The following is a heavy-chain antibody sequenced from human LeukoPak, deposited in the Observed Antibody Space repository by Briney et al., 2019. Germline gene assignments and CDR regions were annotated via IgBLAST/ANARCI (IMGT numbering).Heavy chain of an antibody. CDR2: INHSGST. D-gene: IGHD3-3*01. CDR3: ARVSVFGVVIAGFDY. V-gene: IGHV4-34*01. J-gene: IGHJ4*02. CDR1: GGSFSGYY. Sequence: SETLSLTCAVYGGSFSGYYWSWIRQPPGKGLEWIGEINHSGSTNYNPSLKSRVTISVDTSKNQFSLKLSSVTAADTAVYYCARVSVFGVVIAGFDYWGQGTPVTVSS.